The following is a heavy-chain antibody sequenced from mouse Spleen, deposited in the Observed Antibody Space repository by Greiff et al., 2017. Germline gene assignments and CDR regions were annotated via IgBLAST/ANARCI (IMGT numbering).Heavy chain of an antibody. V-gene: IGHV3-6*01. D-gene: IGHD1-1*01. CDR1: GYSITSGYY. J-gene: IGHJ2*01. Sequence: LQQSGPGLVKPSQSLSLTCSVTGYSITSGYYWNWIRQFPGNKLEWMGYISYDGSNNYNPSLKNRISITRDTSKNQFFLKLNSVTTEDTATYYCARTYYGSSLGVYFDYWGQGTTLTVSS. CDR2: ISYDGSN. CDR3: ARTYYGSSLGVYFDY.